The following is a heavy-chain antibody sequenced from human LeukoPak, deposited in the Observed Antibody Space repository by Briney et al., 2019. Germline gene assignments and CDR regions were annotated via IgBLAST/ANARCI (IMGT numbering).Heavy chain of an antibody. Sequence: PSETLSLTCTVSGGSISGYYWSWLRQPPGKGLEWLGYIYYSGSTNYNPSLKRRVTISVDTSKNQFSLELSSVAAADTAVYYCARSRDGYNINWFDPWGQGTLVTVCS. CDR3: ARSRDGYNINWFDP. J-gene: IGHJ5*02. CDR2: IYYSGST. CDR1: GGSISGYY. D-gene: IGHD5-24*01. V-gene: IGHV4-59*01.